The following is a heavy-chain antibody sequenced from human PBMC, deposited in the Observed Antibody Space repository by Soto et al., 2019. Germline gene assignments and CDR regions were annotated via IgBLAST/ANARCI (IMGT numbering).Heavy chain of an antibody. CDR1: GGTFSSYA. CDR3: ARDRPLRYFDWPWFDP. CDR2: IIPIFGTA. V-gene: IGHV1-69*12. D-gene: IGHD3-9*01. Sequence: QVQLVQSGAEVKKPGSSVKVSCKASGGTFSSYAISWVRQAPGQGLEWMGGIIPIFGTANYAQKFQGRVTITADESTSTAYMELRSLRSEDTAVYYCARDRPLRYFDWPWFDPWGQGTLVTVSS. J-gene: IGHJ5*02.